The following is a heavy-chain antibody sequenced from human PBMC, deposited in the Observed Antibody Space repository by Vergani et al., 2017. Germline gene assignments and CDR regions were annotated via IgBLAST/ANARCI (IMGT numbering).Heavy chain of an antibody. CDR3: ARGSCLGGSCYKPLFDY. CDR1: GGSFSVYY. CDR2: IHTSGST. Sequence: QVQLQQWGAGLLKPSETLSLTCGVHGGSFSVYYWSWIRPPAGKGLGWIGRIHTSGSTNYNPSLKSRVTMSEDTSKNQFSLYLTSVTAADTAVYFCARGSCLGGSCYKPLFDYWGQGILVTVSS. V-gene: IGHV4-59*10. D-gene: IGHD2-15*01. J-gene: IGHJ4*02.